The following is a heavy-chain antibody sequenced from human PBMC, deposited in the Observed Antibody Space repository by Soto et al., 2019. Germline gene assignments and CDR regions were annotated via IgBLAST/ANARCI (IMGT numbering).Heavy chain of an antibody. V-gene: IGHV4-39*01. CDR3: ARQSRARGSGNWFDP. D-gene: IGHD3-10*01. J-gene: IGHJ5*02. Sequence: SETLSLTCTVSGGSISSSSYYWGWIRQPPGKGLEWIGSIYYSGSTYYNPSLKSRVTISVDTSKNQFSLKLSSVTAADTAVYYSARQSRARGSGNWFDPWGQGTLVTVSS. CDR1: GGSISSSSYY. CDR2: IYYSGST.